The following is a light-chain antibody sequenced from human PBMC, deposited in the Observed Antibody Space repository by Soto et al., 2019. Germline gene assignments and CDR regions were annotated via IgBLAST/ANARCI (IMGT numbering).Light chain of an antibody. Sequence: TVMTQSPATLSMSPGDRAALSCRASLNVATNMAWYQQNPGQAPRLLIYGASIRATGFPARFTGSGSGTEFTLTINNLRSEDFAVYYCHQYNTGLRTFGRGTRVEV. CDR2: GAS. CDR1: LNVATN. CDR3: HQYNTGLRT. J-gene: IGKJ1*01. V-gene: IGKV3-15*01.